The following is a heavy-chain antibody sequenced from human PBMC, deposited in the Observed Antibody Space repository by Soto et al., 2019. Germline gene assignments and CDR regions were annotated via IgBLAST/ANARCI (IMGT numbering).Heavy chain of an antibody. V-gene: IGHV4-59*01. CDR1: GGSISSYY. D-gene: IGHD2-15*01. Sequence: QVQLQESGPGLVKPSETLSLTCTVSGGSISSYYWSWIRQPPGNGLEWIRYICYSGSTNYNPSLKSRVTISVDTSKNQFSLKLSSVTAADTAVYYYATMRGYCSGGSCYSNAFDIWAQGTMVIVSS. CDR3: ATMRGYCSGGSCYSNAFDI. CDR2: ICYSGST. J-gene: IGHJ3*02.